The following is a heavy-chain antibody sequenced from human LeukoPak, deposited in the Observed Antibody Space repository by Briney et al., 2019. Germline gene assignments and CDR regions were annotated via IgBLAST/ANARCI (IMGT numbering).Heavy chain of an antibody. Sequence: SETLSLTCTVSGGSISSGDYYWSWIRQPPGKGLEWIGYIYYSGSTYYNPSLKSRVTISVDTSKNQFSLKLSSVTAADTAVYYCARDRLWWYFDLWGRGTLVTVSS. CDR3: ARDRLWWYFDL. J-gene: IGHJ2*01. D-gene: IGHD5-18*01. V-gene: IGHV4-30-4*01. CDR2: IYYSGST. CDR1: GGSISSGDYY.